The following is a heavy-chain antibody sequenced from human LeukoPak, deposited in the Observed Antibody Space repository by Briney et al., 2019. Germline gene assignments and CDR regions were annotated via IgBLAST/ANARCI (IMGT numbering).Heavy chain of an antibody. V-gene: IGHV4-34*01. J-gene: IGHJ3*02. D-gene: IGHD2-2*02. CDR2: INHSGST. Sequence: SETLSLTCTVSGGSISSYYWSWIRQPPGKGLEWIGEINHSGSTNYNPSLKSRVTISVDTSKNQFSLKLSSVTAADTAVYYCARGRGVVVPAAIRAFDIWGQGTMVTVSS. CDR3: ARGRGVVVPAAIRAFDI. CDR1: GGSISSYY.